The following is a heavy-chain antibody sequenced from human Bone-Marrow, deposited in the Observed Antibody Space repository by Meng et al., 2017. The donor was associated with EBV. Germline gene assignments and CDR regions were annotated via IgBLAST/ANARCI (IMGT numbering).Heavy chain of an antibody. Sequence: QLEVSGPGRVKPSGARSPTGAGSGGTISSNNWWSWVRQPPGKGLEWIGEIHRSGSTNYNPSLKSRVTISLDKSKNQFSLRLDSVTAADTAVYYCASLGYCSGGDCHRVAWGQGALVTVSS. CDR1: GGTISSNNW. CDR2: IHRSGST. J-gene: IGHJ5*02. V-gene: IGHV4-4*02. D-gene: IGHD2-15*01. CDR3: ASLGYCSGGDCHRVA.